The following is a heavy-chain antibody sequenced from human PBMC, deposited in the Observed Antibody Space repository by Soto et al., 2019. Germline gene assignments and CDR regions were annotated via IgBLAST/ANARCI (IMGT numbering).Heavy chain of an antibody. D-gene: IGHD6-13*01. V-gene: IGHV4-31*03. CDR3: ARGSSSWSGPEYFQH. J-gene: IGHJ1*01. Sequence: SETLSLTCTVSGGSISSGGYYWSWIRQHPGKGLEWIGYIYYSGSTYYNPSLKSRVTISVDTSKNQFSLKLSSVTAADTAVYYCARGSSSWSGPEYFQHWGQGTLVTVSS. CDR1: GGSISSGGYY. CDR2: IYYSGST.